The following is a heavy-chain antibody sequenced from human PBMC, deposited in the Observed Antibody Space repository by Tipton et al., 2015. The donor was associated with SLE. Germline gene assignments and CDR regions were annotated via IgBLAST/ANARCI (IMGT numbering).Heavy chain of an antibody. CDR1: GFTFSSYW. J-gene: IGHJ6*02. V-gene: IGHV3-74*01. D-gene: IGHD4-23*01. Sequence: GSLRLSCAASGFTFSSYWMHWVRQAPGKGLVWVSRINRDGSSTSYADSVKGRFTVSRDNAKNTLSLQMNSLRVEDTAVYYCARGRGSNSHYYYGLDVWGQGTTVTVSS. CDR3: ARGRGSNSHYYYGLDV. CDR2: INRDGSST.